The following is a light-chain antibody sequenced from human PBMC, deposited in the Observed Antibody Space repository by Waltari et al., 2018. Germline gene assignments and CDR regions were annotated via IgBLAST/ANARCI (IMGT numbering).Light chain of an antibody. V-gene: IGLV1-47*01. CDR1: SSNRGTHY. Sequence: SVLTQPPSASGTPGQRVTIHCSGRSSNRGTHYVYSSQQLPGTAPRLLIYRDDKRPSGVSDRFSGSKSGTSASLTISGLRSDDDAEYYCAAWDTSRTAFFVFGSGTKVTVL. J-gene: IGLJ1*01. CDR3: AAWDTSRTAFFV. CDR2: RDD.